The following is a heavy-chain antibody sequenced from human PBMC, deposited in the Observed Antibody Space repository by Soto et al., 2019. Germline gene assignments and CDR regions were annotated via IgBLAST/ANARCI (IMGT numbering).Heavy chain of an antibody. Sequence: ASVKVSCKASGYTFTSYAMHWVRQAPGQRLEWMGWINAGNGSTKYSQKFQGRVTITRDTSASTAYMELSSLRSEDTAVYYCASSDILTGYSLYFDYWGQGTLVTVSS. CDR2: INAGNGST. J-gene: IGHJ4*02. V-gene: IGHV1-3*01. CDR3: ASSDILTGYSLYFDY. D-gene: IGHD3-9*01. CDR1: GYTFTSYA.